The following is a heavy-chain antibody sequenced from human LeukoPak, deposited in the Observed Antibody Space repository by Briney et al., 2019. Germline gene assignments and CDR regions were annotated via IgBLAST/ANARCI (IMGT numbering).Heavy chain of an antibody. CDR2: IYSGGST. CDR3: ARWFGEFPHAFDI. J-gene: IGHJ3*02. Sequence: GGSLGLSCAASGFTVSSNYMSWVRQAPGKGLEWVSVIYSGGSTYYADSVKGRFTISRDNSKNTLYLQMNSLRAEDTAVYYCARWFGEFPHAFDIWGQGTMVTVSS. CDR1: GFTVSSNY. D-gene: IGHD3-10*01. V-gene: IGHV3-53*01.